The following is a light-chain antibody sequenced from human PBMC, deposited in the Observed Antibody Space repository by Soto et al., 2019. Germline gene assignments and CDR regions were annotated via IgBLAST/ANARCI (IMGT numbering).Light chain of an antibody. V-gene: IGKV1-5*01. CDR1: QSISSW. Sequence: DIQMTQSPSTLSASVGDIVTTTCRASQSISSWLALDQQKAGKAPKLLIYDASSVESGVASRFSGSGSGTDMTLSISGLQPADFATYKCQQYNSYYTCDQGTKLEIK. CDR2: DAS. CDR3: QQYNSYYT. J-gene: IGKJ2*01.